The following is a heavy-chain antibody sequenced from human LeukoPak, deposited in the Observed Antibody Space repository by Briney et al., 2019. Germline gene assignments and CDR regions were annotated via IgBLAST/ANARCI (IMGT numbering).Heavy chain of an antibody. CDR1: GFSFSNYS. CDR2: ISRTGNIV. Sequence: PGGSLRLSCVATGFSFSNYSMHWVRRAPGKGLEWVSYISRTGNIVYYADSVKGRFTISRDNAKDSLFLQMDSLRDEDTAVYYCANLTHWGQGILVTVSS. D-gene: IGHD2-21*02. V-gene: IGHV3-48*02. J-gene: IGHJ4*02. CDR3: ANLTH.